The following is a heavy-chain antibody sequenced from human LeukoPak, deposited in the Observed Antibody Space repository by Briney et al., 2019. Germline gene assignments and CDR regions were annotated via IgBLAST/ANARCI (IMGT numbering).Heavy chain of an antibody. Sequence: GESLKISCKGSGYSFTSYWIGWVRQMPGKGLEWMGIIYPSDSYTNYSPSFQGHVTISADKSISTAYLQWSSLKASDTAMYYCARAYDSSGYYSDYWGQGTLVTVSS. J-gene: IGHJ4*02. CDR1: GYSFTSYW. V-gene: IGHV5-10-1*01. CDR3: ARAYDSSGYYSDY. D-gene: IGHD3-22*01. CDR2: IYPSDSYT.